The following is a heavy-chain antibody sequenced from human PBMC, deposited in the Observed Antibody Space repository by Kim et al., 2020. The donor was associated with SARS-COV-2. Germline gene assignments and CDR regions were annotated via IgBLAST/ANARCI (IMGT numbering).Heavy chain of an antibody. CDR3: ARDLVAYYYDHGFDP. D-gene: IGHD3-22*01. J-gene: IGHJ5*02. Sequence: DSVKGRCTISRDNAKNSLYLQMNSLRDDDTAVYYCARDLVAYYYDHGFDPWGQGTLVTVSS. V-gene: IGHV3-48*02.